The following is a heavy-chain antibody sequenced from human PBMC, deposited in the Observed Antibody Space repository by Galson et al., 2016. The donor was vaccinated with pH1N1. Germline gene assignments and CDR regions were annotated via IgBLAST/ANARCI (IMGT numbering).Heavy chain of an antibody. J-gene: IGHJ4*02. Sequence: TLSLTCTVSGGSISSGVYHWSWVRQPAGKELEWIGHISTSGTTKYNPSFKSRVSISMDTSKNQFSLNLNSVTAADTAVYFCARLTYCGDDCLYFNYWGQGTLVTVSS. CDR3: ARLTYCGDDCLYFNY. V-gene: IGHV4-61*09. CDR1: GGSISSGVYH. CDR2: ISTSGTT. D-gene: IGHD2-21*01.